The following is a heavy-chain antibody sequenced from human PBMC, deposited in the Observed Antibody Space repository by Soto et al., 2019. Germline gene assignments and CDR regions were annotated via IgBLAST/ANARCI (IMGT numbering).Heavy chain of an antibody. Sequence: SETLSLTCAVYGGSFSGYYWSWIRQPPGKGLEWIGEINHSGSTNYNPSLKSRVTISVDTSKNQFSLKLSSVTAADTAVYYCARHAMITFGGVIAPYYYYGMDVWGQGTTVTASS. V-gene: IGHV4-34*01. CDR3: ARHAMITFGGVIAPYYYYGMDV. D-gene: IGHD3-16*02. CDR1: GGSFSGYY. CDR2: INHSGST. J-gene: IGHJ6*02.